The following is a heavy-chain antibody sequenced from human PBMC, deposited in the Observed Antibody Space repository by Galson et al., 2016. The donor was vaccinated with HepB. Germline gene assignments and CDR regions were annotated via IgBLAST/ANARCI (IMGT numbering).Heavy chain of an antibody. V-gene: IGHV3-21*01. CDR3: VRVVYSTTQDYFDV. D-gene: IGHD5-18*01. J-gene: IGHJ4*02. Sequence: SLRLSCAGSGFNFNRYSINWVRQAPGKGLEWVSSISSDSRHIYHADSVKGRFTISRDTARSSLDLQMNSLRVDDTAMYYCVRVVYSTTQDYFDVWGQGTLVTVSS. CDR1: GFNFNRYS. CDR2: ISSDSRHI.